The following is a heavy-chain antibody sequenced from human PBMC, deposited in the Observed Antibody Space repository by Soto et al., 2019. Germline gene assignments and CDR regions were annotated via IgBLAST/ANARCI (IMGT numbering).Heavy chain of an antibody. V-gene: IGHV4-34*01. CDR3: ARDARMPTDLGGYYYYAMDV. CDR1: GGSFSGYY. D-gene: IGHD4-4*01. CDR2: INHSGST. Sequence: LSLTCAVYGGSFSGYYWSWIRQPPGKGLEWIGEINHSGSTNYNPSLKSRVTISVDTSKNQFSLKLCSVTAADTAVYYCARDARMPTDLGGYYYYAMDVWGQGTTVTVSS. J-gene: IGHJ6*02.